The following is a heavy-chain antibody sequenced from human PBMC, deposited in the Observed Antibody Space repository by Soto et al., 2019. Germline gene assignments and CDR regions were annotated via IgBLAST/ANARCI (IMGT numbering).Heavy chain of an antibody. CDR1: GGSFSGYY. CDR2: INHSGST. D-gene: IGHD2-15*01. CDR3: ARGTDIEVVSIDFDY. V-gene: IGHV4-34*01. J-gene: IGHJ4*02. Sequence: QVQLQQWGAGLLKPSETLSLTCAVYGGSFSGYYWSWIRQPPGKGLEWIGEINHSGSTNYNPSLKSRVTISVDTSKNQFSLKLSSVTAADTAVYYCARGTDIEVVSIDFDYWGQGTLVTVSS.